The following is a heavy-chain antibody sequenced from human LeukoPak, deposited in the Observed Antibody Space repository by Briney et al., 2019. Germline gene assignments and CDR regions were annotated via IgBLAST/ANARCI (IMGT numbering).Heavy chain of an antibody. Sequence: ASVKVSCKASGYTFTGHYIHWVRQAPGQGLEWMGWINPNSGGTKYAQKFQGRVTMTRDTSISTAYMELSRLRSDDTVVYSCSRDYGFYSGLYYFDYWGQGTLVTVSS. V-gene: IGHV1-2*02. J-gene: IGHJ4*02. CDR1: GYTFTGHY. CDR2: INPNSGGT. CDR3: SRDYGFYSGLYYFDY. D-gene: IGHD2-2*02.